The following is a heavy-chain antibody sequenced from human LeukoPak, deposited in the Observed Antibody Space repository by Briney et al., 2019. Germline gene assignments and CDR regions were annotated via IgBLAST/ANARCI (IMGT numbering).Heavy chain of an antibody. D-gene: IGHD3-22*01. Sequence: GGSLRLSCTTSGFTFGDYAMSWVRQAPGKGLEWVGFIRSKAYGGKTEYAASVKGRFTISRDDYRSIAYLQMNSLKTEDTAVYYCQTYYYDSSGYYYIDQWGQGTLVTVSS. CDR2: IRSKAYGGKT. V-gene: IGHV3-49*04. CDR1: GFTFGDYA. J-gene: IGHJ4*02. CDR3: QTYYYDSSGYYYIDQ.